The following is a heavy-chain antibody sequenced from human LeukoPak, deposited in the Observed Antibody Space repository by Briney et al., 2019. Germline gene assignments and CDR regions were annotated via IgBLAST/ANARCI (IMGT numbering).Heavy chain of an antibody. CDR3: AVYCSGGSCYSHDAFDI. D-gene: IGHD2-15*01. V-gene: IGHV3-21*01. CDR1: GFTFSSYS. Sequence: PGGSLRLSCAASGFTFSSYSMNWVRQAPGKGLEWVSSISSSSNYIYYADSVKGRFTISRDNAKNSLYLQMNSLRAEDTAVYYCAVYCSGGSCYSHDAFDIWGQGTMVTVSS. CDR2: ISSSSNYI. J-gene: IGHJ3*02.